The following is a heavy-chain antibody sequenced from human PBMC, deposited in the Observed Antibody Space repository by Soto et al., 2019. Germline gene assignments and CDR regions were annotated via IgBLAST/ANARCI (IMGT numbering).Heavy chain of an antibody. J-gene: IGHJ4*02. CDR3: ARGRGRYDSSGYLDY. Sequence: SETLSLTCAVYGGSFSGYYWSWIRQPPGKGLEWIGEINHSGSTNYNPSLKSRVTISVDTSKNQFSLKLSSVTAADTAVYYCARGRGRYDSSGYLDYWGQGTLVTVSS. V-gene: IGHV4-34*01. CDR1: GGSFSGYY. CDR2: INHSGST. D-gene: IGHD3-22*01.